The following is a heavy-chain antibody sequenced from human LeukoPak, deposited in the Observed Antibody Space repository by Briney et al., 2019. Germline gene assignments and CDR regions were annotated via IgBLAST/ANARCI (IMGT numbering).Heavy chain of an antibody. CDR2: IKSKTDGGTR. V-gene: IGHV3-15*01. Sequence: GGSLRLSCAASGFTFSNAWMNWVRQAPGKGLEWVGRIKSKTDGGTRDYPAPVKGRFTISRDDSKNTVYLQMNSLQTEDTAVYYCTAGTGTSDFDYWGQGTLVTVSS. CDR1: GFTFSNAW. J-gene: IGHJ4*02. CDR3: TAGTGTSDFDY. D-gene: IGHD1-7*01.